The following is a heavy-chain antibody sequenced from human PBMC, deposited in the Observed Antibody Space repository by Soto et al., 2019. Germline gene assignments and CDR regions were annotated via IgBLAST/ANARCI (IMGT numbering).Heavy chain of an antibody. CDR3: ARVPVEMATIGYYYSYGVDV. V-gene: IGHV4-61*01. Sequence: SETLSLTCAVSGDSVTSGSHYWSWIRQPPGKGLEYIGYIFYSENTSYHPSRKSRVTISVGTSKTQCSLKLSSVTAAETALYYCARVPVEMATIGYYYSYGVDVWPQGTQVTFSS. CDR2: IFYSENT. J-gene: IGHJ6*02. D-gene: IGHD5-12*01. CDR1: GDSVTSGSHY.